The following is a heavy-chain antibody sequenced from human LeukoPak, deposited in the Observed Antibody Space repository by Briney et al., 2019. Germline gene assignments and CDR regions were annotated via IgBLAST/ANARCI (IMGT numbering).Heavy chain of an antibody. CDR2: IKQDGSEK. Sequence: GGSLRLSCAASGFTFSSYWMSWVRQAPGKGLEWVANIKQDGSEKYYVDSVKGRFTISRDNSKNSLYLQMNSLTTEDTALYYCVKERGTSGYSDYWGQGTLVTVSS. CDR3: VKERGTSGYSDY. CDR1: GFTFSSYW. V-gene: IGHV3-7*03. D-gene: IGHD3-10*01. J-gene: IGHJ4*02.